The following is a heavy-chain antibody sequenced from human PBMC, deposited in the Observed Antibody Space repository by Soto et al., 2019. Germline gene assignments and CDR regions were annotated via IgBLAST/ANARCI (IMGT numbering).Heavy chain of an antibody. J-gene: IGHJ4*02. CDR2: IWYDGSNK. Sequence: GGSLRLSCAASGFTFSSYGMHWVRQAPGKGLEWVAVIWYDGSNKYYADSVKGRFTISRDNSKNTLYLQMNSLRAEDTAVYYCARGAGYSGYDIDYWGRGTLVTV. V-gene: IGHV3-33*01. D-gene: IGHD5-12*01. CDR3: ARGAGYSGYDIDY. CDR1: GFTFSSYG.